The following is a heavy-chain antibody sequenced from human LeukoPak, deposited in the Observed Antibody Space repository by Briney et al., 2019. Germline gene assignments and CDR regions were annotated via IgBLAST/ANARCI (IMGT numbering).Heavy chain of an antibody. CDR3: ARDGGYCSSTSCYGSYYDYYYMDV. Sequence: SETLSLTCAVYGGSFSGYYWSWIRQPPGKGREWIGEINHSGSTNYNPSLKSRVTISVDTSKNQFSLKLSCVTAADTGVYYCARDGGYCSSTSCYGSYYDYYYMDVWGKGTTVTVSS. D-gene: IGHD2-2*01. CDR1: GGSFSGYY. J-gene: IGHJ6*03. V-gene: IGHV4-34*01. CDR2: INHSGST.